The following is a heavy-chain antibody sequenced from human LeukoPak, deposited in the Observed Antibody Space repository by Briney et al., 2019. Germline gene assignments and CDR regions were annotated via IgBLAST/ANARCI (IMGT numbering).Heavy chain of an antibody. CDR2: IIPIFGTA. Sequence: SVKVSCKASGGTFSSYAISWVRQAPGQGLEWMGGIIPIFGTANYAQKFQGRVTITTDESTSTAYMELSSLRSEDTAVYYCAREAAYCSSTSCYGYWGQGTLVTVSS. D-gene: IGHD2-2*01. J-gene: IGHJ4*02. V-gene: IGHV1-69*05. CDR1: GGTFSSYA. CDR3: AREAAYCSSTSCYGY.